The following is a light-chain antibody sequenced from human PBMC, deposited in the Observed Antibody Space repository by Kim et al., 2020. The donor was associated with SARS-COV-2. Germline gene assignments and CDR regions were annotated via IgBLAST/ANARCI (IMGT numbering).Light chain of an antibody. CDR2: DAS. Sequence: LTPGERATLSCRASQSVSSYLAWYQQKPGQAPRLLIYDASNRATGIPARFSGSGSGTDFTLTISSLEPEDFAIYYCQQRSNWPITFGQGTRLEIK. CDR1: QSVSSY. J-gene: IGKJ5*01. CDR3: QQRSNWPIT. V-gene: IGKV3-11*01.